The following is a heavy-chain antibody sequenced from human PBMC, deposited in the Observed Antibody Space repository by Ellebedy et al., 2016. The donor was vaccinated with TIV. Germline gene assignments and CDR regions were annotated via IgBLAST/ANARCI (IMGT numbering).Heavy chain of an antibody. CDR2: IYYSGST. CDR1: GGSISSSSYY. V-gene: IGHV4-39*01. CDR3: VSHPRAIMDDY. D-gene: IGHD3-16*01. J-gene: IGHJ4*02. Sequence: MPSETLSLTCTVSGGSISSSSYYWGWIRQPPGKGLEWIGSIYYSGSTYYNPSLKSRVTISVDTSKNQFSLKLSSVTAADTAVYYCVSHPRAIMDDYWGQGTLVTVSS.